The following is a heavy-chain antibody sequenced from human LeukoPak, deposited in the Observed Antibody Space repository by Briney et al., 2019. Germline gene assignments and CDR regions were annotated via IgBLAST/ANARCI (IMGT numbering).Heavy chain of an antibody. J-gene: IGHJ4*02. CDR2: INHSGST. V-gene: IGHV4-34*01. D-gene: IGHD6-13*01. CDR1: GGSFSGYY. Sequence: SETLSLTCAVYGGSFSGYYWSWIRQPPGKGLEWIGEINHSGSTNYNPSLKSRVTISVDTSKNQLSLKLSSVTAADTAVYYCAREIAAAGTWGQGTLVTVSS. CDR3: AREIAAAGT.